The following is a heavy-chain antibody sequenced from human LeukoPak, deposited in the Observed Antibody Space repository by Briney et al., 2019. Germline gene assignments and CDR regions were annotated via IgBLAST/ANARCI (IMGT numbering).Heavy chain of an antibody. D-gene: IGHD4-17*01. CDR3: ARGPNYGARVDYLDS. CDR2: IKQGGSEK. Sequence: GGSLRLSCAASGFTFNNHWMTWVRQAPGEGLEWVASIKQGGSEKYYADSVKGRFTVSRDDAKNSLYFQMNSLSADDTAVYYCARGPNYGARVDYLDSWGQGTKVTVSS. V-gene: IGHV3-7*01. CDR1: GFTFNNHW. J-gene: IGHJ4*02.